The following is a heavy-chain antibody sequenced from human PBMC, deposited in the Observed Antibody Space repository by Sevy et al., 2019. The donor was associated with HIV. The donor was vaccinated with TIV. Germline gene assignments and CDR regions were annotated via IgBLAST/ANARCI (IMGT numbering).Heavy chain of an antibody. V-gene: IGHV1-69*13. D-gene: IGHD1-26*01. J-gene: IGHJ3*02. CDR3: ARAPKWELRKAFDI. Sequence: ASVKVSCKASGGTFSSYAISWVRQAPGQGLEWMGGIIPIFGTANYAQKFQGRVTITADESTSTAYMELSSLRSEDTAVYYCARAPKWELRKAFDIWGQGTMVTVSS. CDR2: IIPIFGTA. CDR1: GGTFSSYA.